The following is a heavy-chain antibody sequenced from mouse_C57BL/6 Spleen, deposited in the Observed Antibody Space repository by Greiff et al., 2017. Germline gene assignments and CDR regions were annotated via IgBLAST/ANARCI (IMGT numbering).Heavy chain of an antibody. J-gene: IGHJ1*03. CDR3: VRHGSNYLYWYFDV. D-gene: IGHD2-5*01. CDR2: IRSKSNNYAT. Sequence: EADGGLVQPKGSLKLSCAASGFSFNTYAMNWVRQAPGKGLEWVARIRSKSNNYATYYADSVKDRFTISRDDSESMLYLQMNNLRTEDTAMYYCVRHGSNYLYWYFDVWGTGTTVTVSS. CDR1: GFSFNTYA. V-gene: IGHV10-1*01.